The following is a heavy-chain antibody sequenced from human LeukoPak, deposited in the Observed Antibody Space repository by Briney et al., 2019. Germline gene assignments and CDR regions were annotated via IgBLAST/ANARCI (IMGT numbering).Heavy chain of an antibody. CDR2: INPSGGST. CDR1: GYIFTSYY. V-gene: IGHV1-46*01. J-gene: IGHJ4*02. Sequence: ASVKVSCKASGYIFTSYYMHWVRQAPGQGLEWMGIINPSGGSTSYAQKFQGRVTMTRDMSTSTVYMELSSLRSEDTAVYYCARNTYYFDNSAGTFDFWGQGTLVTVSS. CDR3: ARNTYYFDNSAGTFDF. D-gene: IGHD3-22*01.